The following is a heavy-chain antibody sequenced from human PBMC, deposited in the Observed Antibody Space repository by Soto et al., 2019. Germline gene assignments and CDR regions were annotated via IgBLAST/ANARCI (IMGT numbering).Heavy chain of an antibody. CDR3: TRDLNHDCGP. V-gene: IGHV3-7*04. J-gene: IGHJ5*02. Sequence: EVHLVESGGDLVQPGGSLRLSCVASGFTFSDYWMTWVGQTPGKGLEGVANMNPDGSEQYYLDSVKGRFTISRDNAKNSLYLQMNSLRGEDTAVYYCTRDLNHDCGPWGQGTQVIVSS. D-gene: IGHD2-21*01. CDR1: GFTFSDYW. CDR2: MNPDGSEQ.